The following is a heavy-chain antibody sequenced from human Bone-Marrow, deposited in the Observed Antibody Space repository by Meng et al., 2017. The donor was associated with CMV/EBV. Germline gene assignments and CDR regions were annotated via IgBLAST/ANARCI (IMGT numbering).Heavy chain of an antibody. D-gene: IGHD1-26*01. CDR2: INHSGST. V-gene: IGHV4-34*01. CDR1: GSFSGYY. CDR3: ARYKTVVGATTDYWYFDL. Sequence: GSFSGYYWSWIRQPPGKGLEWIGEINHSGSTNYNPSLKSRVTISVDTSKNQFSLKLSSVTAADTAVYYCARYKTVVGATTDYWYFDLWGRGTLVTVSS. J-gene: IGHJ2*01.